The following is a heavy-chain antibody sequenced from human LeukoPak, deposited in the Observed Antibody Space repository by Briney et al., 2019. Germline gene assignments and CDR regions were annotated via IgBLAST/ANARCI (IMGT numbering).Heavy chain of an antibody. CDR3: ANYRSGGGGYYSGLEH. CDR2: TSGSGDIR. CDR1: GFTFKKYA. D-gene: IGHD2-15*01. J-gene: IGHJ1*01. V-gene: IGHV3-23*01. Sequence: GWSLRLSCAASGFTFKKYAMTWVRQAPGKGLEWVSRTSGSGDIRLYADSVKGRFTISRTNSENRLYLQMNSLRADDSGVYYCANYRSGGGGYYSGLEHWGQGTQVTVSS.